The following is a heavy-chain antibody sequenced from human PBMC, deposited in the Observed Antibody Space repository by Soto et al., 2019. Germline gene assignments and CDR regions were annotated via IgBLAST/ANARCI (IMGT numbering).Heavy chain of an antibody. CDR3: ARRLMSKAAAGSTLDY. Sequence: ASVKVSCKASGYTFTSYAMHWVRQAPGQRLEWMGWINAGNGNTKYSQKFQGRVTITRDTSASTAYMELSSLRSEDTAVYYCARRLMSKAAAGSTLDYWGQGTLVTVSS. CDR1: GYTFTSYA. V-gene: IGHV1-3*01. J-gene: IGHJ4*02. CDR2: INAGNGNT. D-gene: IGHD6-13*01.